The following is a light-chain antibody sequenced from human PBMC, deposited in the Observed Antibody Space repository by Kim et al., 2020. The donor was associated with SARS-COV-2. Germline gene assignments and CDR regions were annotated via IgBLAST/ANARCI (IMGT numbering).Light chain of an antibody. V-gene: IGLV1-44*01. CDR3: AAWDDSRTVL. J-gene: IGLJ2*01. CDR1: ISNIGTNT. CDR2: SNN. Sequence: ELTQPPSASGTPGQRVTISCSGSISNIGTNTVNWNQQLPGTAPKLLIYSNNQRPSGVPDRFSGSKSGTSASLAISGLQSDDEADYYCAAWDDSRTVLFGGGTKLTVL.